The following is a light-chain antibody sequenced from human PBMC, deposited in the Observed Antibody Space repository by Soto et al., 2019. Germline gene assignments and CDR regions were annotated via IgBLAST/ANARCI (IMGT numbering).Light chain of an antibody. Sequence: EIELTQSPGNLSLSPGERATLSCRASQTVSGSQLAWYQQRPGQPPRLLIFDASRRATGIPDRFSGSGSGTDFSLTISRLEPEDFAVYYCQQYGGSPWTFGQGTKVDIK. CDR2: DAS. CDR1: QTVSGSQ. V-gene: IGKV3-20*01. CDR3: QQYGGSPWT. J-gene: IGKJ1*01.